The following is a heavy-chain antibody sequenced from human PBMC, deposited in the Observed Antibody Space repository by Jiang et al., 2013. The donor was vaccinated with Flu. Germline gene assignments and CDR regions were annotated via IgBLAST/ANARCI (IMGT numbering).Heavy chain of an antibody. CDR1: GGSINSATYY. CDR3: AREMSSGHAKN. CDR2: IFISGST. D-gene: IGHD6-19*01. Sequence: SQTLSLTCTVTGGSINSATYYWSWIRQPAGKGLEWIGRIFISGSTNYNPSLESRVTLSIDTSKNQFSLKLNSVTAADTAVYFCAREMSSGHAKNWGQGTLVTVSS. J-gene: IGHJ4*02. V-gene: IGHV4-61*02.